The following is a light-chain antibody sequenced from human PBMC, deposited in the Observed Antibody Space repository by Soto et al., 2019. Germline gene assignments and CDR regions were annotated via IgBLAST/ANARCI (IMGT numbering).Light chain of an antibody. J-gene: IGLJ1*01. CDR3: GTWDSSLSASV. CDR1: SSNIGNNY. CDR2: DNN. V-gene: IGLV1-51*01. Sequence: QSVLTQPPSVSAAPGQKVTISCSGSSSNIGNNYVSWYQQLPGTAPKLLIFDNNERPSGIPDRFSGSRSGTSATLGITGLQTEDEADYYCGTWDSSLSASVFGTGTKLTVL.